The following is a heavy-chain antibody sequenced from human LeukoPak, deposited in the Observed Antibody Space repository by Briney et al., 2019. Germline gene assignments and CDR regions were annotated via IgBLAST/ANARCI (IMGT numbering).Heavy chain of an antibody. J-gene: IGHJ6*03. D-gene: IGHD4-11*01. CDR3: ARHRGDNSNPRYYFYYMDV. Sequence: SETLSLTCSVSGHSISSGYYWGWIRQPPGKGLEWIGTMYHRGSTYYNPSLKSRVTMSGDTSKNHFSLKLSSVIAADAAVYYCARHRGDNSNPRYYFYYMDVWGKGTTVTVSS. CDR2: MYHRGST. CDR1: GHSISSGYY. V-gene: IGHV4-38-2*01.